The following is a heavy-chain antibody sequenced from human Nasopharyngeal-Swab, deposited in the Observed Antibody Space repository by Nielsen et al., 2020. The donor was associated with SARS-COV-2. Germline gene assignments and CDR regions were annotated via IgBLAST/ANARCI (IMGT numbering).Heavy chain of an antibody. CDR2: IYPGGSDT. CDR3: ARARPVYYYGSGSYFDGWGWFDP. V-gene: IGHV5-51*01. D-gene: IGHD3-10*01. J-gene: IGHJ5*02. Sequence: VRQAPGKGLGWMGIIYPGGSDTRYSPSFQGQVTISADKSISTAYLQWSSLKASDTAMYYCARARPVYYYGSGSYFDGWGWFDPWGQGTLVTVSS.